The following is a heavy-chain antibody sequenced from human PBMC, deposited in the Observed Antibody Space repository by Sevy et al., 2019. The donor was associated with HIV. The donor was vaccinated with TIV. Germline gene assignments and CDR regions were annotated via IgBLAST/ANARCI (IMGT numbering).Heavy chain of an antibody. CDR2: IYHTGST. CDR1: GGSISSGRYS. D-gene: IGHD3-10*01. V-gene: IGHV4-30-2*01. CDR3: ARIDLAAGDYSIDN. J-gene: IGHJ4*02. Sequence: SETLSLTCAVSGGSISSGRYSWSWIRQPPGKGLESIGYIYHTGSTYYNPSLKSRVTISVDTSKNQFSLKLTSATAADTAVYYCARIDLAAGDYSIDNWGQGTLVTVSS.